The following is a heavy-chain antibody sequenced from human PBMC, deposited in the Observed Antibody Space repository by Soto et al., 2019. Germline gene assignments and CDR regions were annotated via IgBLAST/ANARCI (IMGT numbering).Heavy chain of an antibody. J-gene: IGHJ6*03. CDR3: ARESGGATATLDYYYFYMDV. CDR1: GDSFNDYY. V-gene: IGHV1-2*04. CDR2: INPNGGVR. D-gene: IGHD5-12*01. Sequence: QVQLVQSGAEVRKPGASVTVSCRSSGDSFNDYYIHWVRQAPGQGFEWMGWINPNGGVRKYAPKFQGWVSMTRDTSIRTVYMQLSRLRSDDTAVYYCARESGGATATLDYYYFYMDVWGTGTTVTVSS.